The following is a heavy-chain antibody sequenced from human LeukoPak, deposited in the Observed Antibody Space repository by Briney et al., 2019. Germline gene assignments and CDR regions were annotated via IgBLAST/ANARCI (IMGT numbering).Heavy chain of an antibody. Sequence: TAGGSLRLSCAASGFTFSSYSMNWVRQAPGKGLEWVSSISSSSSYIYYADSVKGRFTISRDNAKNSLYLQVNSLRAEDTAVYYCARDSDYGDPPQDYWGQGTLVTVSS. CDR2: ISSSSSYI. V-gene: IGHV3-21*01. J-gene: IGHJ4*02. CDR1: GFTFSSYS. D-gene: IGHD4-17*01. CDR3: ARDSDYGDPPQDY.